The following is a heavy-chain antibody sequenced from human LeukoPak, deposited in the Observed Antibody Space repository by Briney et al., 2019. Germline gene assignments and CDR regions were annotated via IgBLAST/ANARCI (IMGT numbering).Heavy chain of an antibody. D-gene: IGHD2-2*01. CDR3: ARDHCSANSCYEDYYNGLDV. V-gene: IGHV1-2*02. CDR2: INPKSGGT. J-gene: IGHJ6*02. Sequence: ASVKVSCKASGYTSTAYYLQWVRLAPGQGLEWMGWINPKSGGTEYAQRFQGRVTMTRDTSTGTAYMELSRLRSDDTAVYYCARDHCSANSCYEDYYNGLDVWGQGATVTVSS. CDR1: GYTSTAYY.